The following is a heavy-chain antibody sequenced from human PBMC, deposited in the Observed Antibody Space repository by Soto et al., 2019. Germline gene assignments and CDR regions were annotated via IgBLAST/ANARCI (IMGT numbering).Heavy chain of an antibody. CDR1: GFSLTTRGMT. D-gene: IGHD6-13*01. Sequence: GSGPTLVNPTQTLTLTCTVSGFSLTTRGMTLGWIRQPPGKAPEWLALSTQYSPSLQSRLTFTEDTSKNQVVLTMTNMDPVDTATYYCTLRQDTSRGPIYWGQGIMVTVPS. CDR2: ST. J-gene: IGHJ4*02. CDR3: TLRQDTSRGPIY. V-gene: IGHV2-5*01.